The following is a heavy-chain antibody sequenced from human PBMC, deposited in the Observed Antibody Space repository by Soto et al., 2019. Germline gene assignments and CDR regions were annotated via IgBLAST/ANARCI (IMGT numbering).Heavy chain of an antibody. Sequence: EVQLVESGGGLVQPGGSLRLSCAASGFTFNIYWMHWVRQAPGKGLVWVSRINSDASSTNYADSVKGRFTISRDNVKNTLYLQMSSPGVEDTAVSYCARGVRRGSYPDYYYAMEVGGQGTTVTVSS. D-gene: IGHD1-26*01. CDR2: INSDASST. J-gene: IGHJ6*02. V-gene: IGHV3-74*01. CDR1: GFTFNIYW. CDR3: ARGVRRGSYPDYYYAMEV.